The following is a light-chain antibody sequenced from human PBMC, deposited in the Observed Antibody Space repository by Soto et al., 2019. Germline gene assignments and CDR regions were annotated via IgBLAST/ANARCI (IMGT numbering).Light chain of an antibody. Sequence: EIVLTQSPGTLSLSPGERATLSCRASRSLSSSYVVWYQQQPGQAPRLLIYAASRRATGIPDRFSGSGSATEYTLTISRLEPEDFAVYYCQQQGTFGQGTKLE. V-gene: IGKV3-20*01. CDR3: QQQGT. J-gene: IGKJ2*01. CDR1: RSLSSSY. CDR2: AAS.